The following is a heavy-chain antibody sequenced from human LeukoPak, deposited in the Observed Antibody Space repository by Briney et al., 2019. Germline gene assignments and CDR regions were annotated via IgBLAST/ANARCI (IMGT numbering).Heavy chain of an antibody. Sequence: VASVKVSCKASGGTFSSYAISWVRQAPGQGLEWMGGIIPIFGTANYAQKLQGRVTMTTDTSTSTAYMELRSLRSDDTAVYYCARDVGVGYCSGGSCPMGYWGQGTLVTVSS. CDR1: GGTFSSYA. D-gene: IGHD2-15*01. V-gene: IGHV1-69*05. J-gene: IGHJ4*02. CDR2: IIPIFGTA. CDR3: ARDVGVGYCSGGSCPMGY.